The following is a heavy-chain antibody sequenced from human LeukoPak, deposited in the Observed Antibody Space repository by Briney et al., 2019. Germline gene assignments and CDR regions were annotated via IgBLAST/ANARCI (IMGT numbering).Heavy chain of an antibody. CDR1: GGSISSYY. Sequence: PSETLSLTCTVSGGSISSYYWSWIRQPPGKGLEWIGEINHSGSTNYNPSLKSRVTISVDTSKNQFSLKLSSVTAADTAVYYCARIKLRILSSQKYYFDYWGQGTLVTVSS. J-gene: IGHJ4*02. CDR3: ARIKLRILSSQKYYFDY. V-gene: IGHV4-34*01. D-gene: IGHD1-7*01. CDR2: INHSGST.